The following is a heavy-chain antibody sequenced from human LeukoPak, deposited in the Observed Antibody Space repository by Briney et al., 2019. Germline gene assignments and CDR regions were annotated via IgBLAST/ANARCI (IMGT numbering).Heavy chain of an antibody. CDR1: GFKFSDHY. Sequence: WVSQRLSCAASGFKFSDHYNDWVRQAPGDPLEWAGRSRNKASSYAPEYAASVEGRFTISRDVSESSLYPQMNSLRTDGTAGYYCGRIAINANNGMDVWGQGTTVTVSS. V-gene: IGHV3-72*01. CDR3: GRIAINANNGMDV. J-gene: IGHJ6*02. CDR2: SRNKASSYAP. D-gene: IGHD1/OR15-1a*01.